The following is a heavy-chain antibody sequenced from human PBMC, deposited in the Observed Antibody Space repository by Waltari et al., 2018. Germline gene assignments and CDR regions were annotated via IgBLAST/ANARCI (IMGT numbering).Heavy chain of an antibody. CDR3: ARDRGYFDY. V-gene: IGHV3-7*01. Sequence: EVQLVESGGGLVQPGGSMRRACDASGLTSRQFWRSWVRQAPGKGLEWVASIKEDGSEKYYVDSLKGRIIISRDNAKNSLYLQMNSLRVDDTAVYYCARDRGYFDYWGLGTLVTVSS. J-gene: IGHJ4*02. CDR1: GLTSRQFW. CDR2: IKEDGSEK. D-gene: IGHD3-10*01.